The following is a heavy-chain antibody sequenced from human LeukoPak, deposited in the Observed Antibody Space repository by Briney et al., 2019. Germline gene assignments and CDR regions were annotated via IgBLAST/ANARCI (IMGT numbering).Heavy chain of an antibody. Sequence: GGTLRLSCAASGFTFSSYGMSWVRQAPGKGLEWVSAISGSGDSTYYADSVKGRFTISRDTAKNTLYLQMNSLRAEDTAVYYCIRGGVDYWGQGTLVTVSS. D-gene: IGHD3-16*01. CDR3: IRGGVDY. V-gene: IGHV3-23*01. CDR1: GFTFSSYG. CDR2: ISGSGDST. J-gene: IGHJ4*02.